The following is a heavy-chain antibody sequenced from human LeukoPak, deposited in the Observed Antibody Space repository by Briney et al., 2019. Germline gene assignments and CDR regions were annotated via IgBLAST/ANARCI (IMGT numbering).Heavy chain of an antibody. J-gene: IGHJ4*02. CDR1: GFTFSSYA. Sequence: GGSLRLSCAASGFTFSSYAMSWVRQAPGKGLEWVSAISGSGGSAYYADSVKGRFTISRDNSKNTLYLQMNSLRAEDTAVYYCARTVVVVAATNFDYWGQGTLVTVSS. CDR3: ARTVVVVAATNFDY. CDR2: ISGSGGSA. D-gene: IGHD2-15*01. V-gene: IGHV3-23*01.